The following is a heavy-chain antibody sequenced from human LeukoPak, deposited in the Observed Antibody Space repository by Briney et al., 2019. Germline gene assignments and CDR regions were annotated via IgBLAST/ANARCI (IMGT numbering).Heavy chain of an antibody. J-gene: IGHJ4*02. CDR2: ISGSGGST. D-gene: IGHD2-8*01. CDR1: GFIFSSCA. CDR3: AKYPSCINDGCHGDLDY. V-gene: IGHV3-23*01. Sequence: GGSQRLPCAASGFIFSSCAMSCVRQASGKGLEWVTTISGSGGSTYYADSVKGRFTISRNNSKNTVYLQMNSLRAENTAVYYCAKYPSCINDGCHGDLDYWGQGTLVTVSS.